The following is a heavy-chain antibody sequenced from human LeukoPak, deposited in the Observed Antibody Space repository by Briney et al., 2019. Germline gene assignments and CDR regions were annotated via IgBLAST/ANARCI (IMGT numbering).Heavy chain of an antibody. V-gene: IGHV4-59*01. J-gene: IGHJ5*02. Sequence: SETLSLTCTVSGGSISGYYWSWIRQPPGKGLQWIDCIYYSGSTNYNPSLKSRVTISVDTSKNQFSLRLSSVTAADTAVYYCAREGYCTNGICSNWFDPWGQGTLVTVSS. D-gene: IGHD2-8*01. CDR2: IYYSGST. CDR1: GGSISGYY. CDR3: AREGYCTNGICSNWFDP.